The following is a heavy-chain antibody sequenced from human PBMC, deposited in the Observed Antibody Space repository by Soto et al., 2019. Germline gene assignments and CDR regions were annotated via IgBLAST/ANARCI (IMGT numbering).Heavy chain of an antibody. V-gene: IGHV4-59*01. Sequence: PSETLSLTCTVSGGSMTSYYGSWIRQSPGKGLEYLGYIYYSGSTNYNPPFKSRVTISIDTSKSQFSLKLNSVSAADTAVYYCARGGWSVDLWGRGTLVTVSS. CDR3: ARGGWSVDL. D-gene: IGHD6-19*01. CDR2: IYYSGST. J-gene: IGHJ5*02. CDR1: GGSMTSYY.